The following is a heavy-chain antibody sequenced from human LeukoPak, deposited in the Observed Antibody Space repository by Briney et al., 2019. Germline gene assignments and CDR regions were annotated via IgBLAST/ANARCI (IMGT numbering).Heavy chain of an antibody. V-gene: IGHV3-23*01. Sequence: GGSLRLSCAASGFTFSSYAMSWVRQAPGKGLEWVSAISGSGGSTYYADSVKGRFTISRDNSKNTLYLQMNSLRAEDTAVYYCARGAYSSSWSTLNPYYYYYYYMDVWGKGTTVTVSS. CDR3: ARGAYSSSWSTLNPYYYYYYYMDV. CDR2: ISGSGGST. J-gene: IGHJ6*03. D-gene: IGHD6-13*01. CDR1: GFTFSSYA.